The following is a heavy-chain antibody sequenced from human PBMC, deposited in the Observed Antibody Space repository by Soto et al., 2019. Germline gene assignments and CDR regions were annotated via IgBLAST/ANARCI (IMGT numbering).Heavy chain of an antibody. D-gene: IGHD1-26*01. CDR2: IYHGGST. V-gene: IGHV4-4*02. J-gene: IGHJ3*02. Sequence: QVQLQESGPGLVKPSGTLSLTCAVSGDSIRSGNWWSWVRHPPGKGLEWSGEIYHGGSTNYNPSLKSRVTISVDKSKNQFSLKLTSVTAADTAGYYCASLVREAYDAFDIWGQGTMLAVSS. CDR1: GDSIRSGNW. CDR3: ASLVREAYDAFDI.